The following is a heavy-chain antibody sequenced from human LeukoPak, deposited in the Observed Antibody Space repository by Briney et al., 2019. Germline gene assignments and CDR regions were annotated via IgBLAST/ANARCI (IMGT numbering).Heavy chain of an antibody. CDR2: INHSGST. V-gene: IGHV4-34*01. CDR1: GGSFSGYY. D-gene: IGHD5-18*01. J-gene: IGHJ4*02. Sequence: SETLSLTCAVYGGSFSGYYWSWIRQPPGKGLEWIGEINHSGSTNYNPSLKSRVTISVDTSKNQFSLKLSSVTAADTAVYYCARAKNTAMGYHFDYWGQGTLVTVSS. CDR3: ARAKNTAMGYHFDY.